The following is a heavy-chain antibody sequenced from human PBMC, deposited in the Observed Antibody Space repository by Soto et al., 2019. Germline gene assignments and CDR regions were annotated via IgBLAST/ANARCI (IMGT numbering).Heavy chain of an antibody. V-gene: IGHV3-11*04. CDR3: ARDPSTVVPAAIPGP. J-gene: IGHJ5*02. D-gene: IGHD2-2*01. CDR1: GLSFSDDY. CDR2: ISSSGTTI. Sequence: LRLSCAAFGLSFSDDYMSWIRQAPGKGPEWISYISSSGTTIYYADSVKGRFTISRDNAQNSLYLQMNSLRAEDTAVYYCARDPSTVVPAAIPGPWGQGTLVTVSS.